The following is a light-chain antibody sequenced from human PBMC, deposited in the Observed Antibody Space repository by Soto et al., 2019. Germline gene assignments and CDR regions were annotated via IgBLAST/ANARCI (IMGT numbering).Light chain of an antibody. Sequence: GDRVTITCRASQSISSWLAWYQQKPGKAPKPLIYDASSLESGVPSRFSGSGSGTEFTLTISSLQPDDFATYYCQQCNSYWTFGQGTKVDIK. CDR1: QSISSW. V-gene: IGKV1-5*01. CDR3: QQCNSYWT. CDR2: DAS. J-gene: IGKJ1*01.